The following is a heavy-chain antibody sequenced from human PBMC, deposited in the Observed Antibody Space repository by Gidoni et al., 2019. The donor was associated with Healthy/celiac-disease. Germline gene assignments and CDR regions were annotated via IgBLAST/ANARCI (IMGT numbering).Heavy chain of an antibody. CDR1: GGSFSGYY. J-gene: IGHJ6*03. CDR3: ARGPGEYQLLLGLGYYMDV. Sequence: QVQLQQWGAGLLKPSETLSLTCAVYGGSFSGYYWSWIRQPPGKGLECIGEINQSGSTNSNPSLKSRVTISVDTSKNQFSLKLSSVTAADTAVYYCARGPGEYQLLLGLGYYMDVWGKGTTVTVSS. V-gene: IGHV4-34*01. D-gene: IGHD2-2*01. CDR2: INQSGST.